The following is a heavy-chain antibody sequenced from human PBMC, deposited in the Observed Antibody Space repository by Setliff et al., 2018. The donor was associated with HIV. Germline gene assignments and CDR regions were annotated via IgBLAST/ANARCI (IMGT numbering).Heavy chain of an antibody. D-gene: IGHD3-3*01. CDR2: INYSGST. CDR1: GGSFSDYY. Sequence: ASETLSLTCVVYGGSFSDYYWTWIRQPPEKGLEWIGKINYSGSTDYNSSLRSRVTISVDTSKNQISLKLTSVTAADTAVYYCARQMTIPGVAVTPVDYWGQGALVTVSS. CDR3: ARQMTIPGVAVTPVDY. J-gene: IGHJ4*02. V-gene: IGHV4-34*01.